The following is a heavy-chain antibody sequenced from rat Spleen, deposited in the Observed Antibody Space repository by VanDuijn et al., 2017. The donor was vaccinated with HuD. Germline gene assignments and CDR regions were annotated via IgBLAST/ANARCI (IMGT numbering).Heavy chain of an antibody. D-gene: IGHD4-3*01. V-gene: IGHV2-41*01. Sequence: QVQLKESGPDLVQPSQTMSLTCTVAGFSPTDSNVHWVRQPPGKGLEWMGVIWNTGGTRYNSALKSRLSSSRDTSKSQVFLKMNSLQTEDTATYYCARDWSYNSGFDYWGQGVMVTVSS. J-gene: IGHJ2*01. CDR1: GFSPTDSN. CDR2: IWNTGGT. CDR3: ARDWSYNSGFDY.